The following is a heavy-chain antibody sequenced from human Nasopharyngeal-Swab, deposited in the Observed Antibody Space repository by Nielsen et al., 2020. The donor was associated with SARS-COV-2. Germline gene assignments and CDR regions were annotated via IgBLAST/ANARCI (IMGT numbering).Heavy chain of an antibody. V-gene: IGHV3-7*03. Sequence: GSLRLSCAASGFTFSSYGMHWVRQAPGKGLEWVANIKQDGSEKYYVDSVKGRFTISRDNAKNSLYLQMNSLRAEDTAVYYCASEPVRYFDPMGAFDIWGQGTMVTVSS. CDR1: GFTFSSYG. CDR2: IKQDGSEK. CDR3: ASEPVRYFDPMGAFDI. J-gene: IGHJ3*02. D-gene: IGHD3-9*01.